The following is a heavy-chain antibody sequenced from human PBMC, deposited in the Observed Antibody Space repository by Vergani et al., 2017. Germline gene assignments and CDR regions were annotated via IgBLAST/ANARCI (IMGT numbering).Heavy chain of an antibody. J-gene: IGHJ4*02. V-gene: IGHV3-23*01. D-gene: IGHD3-9*01. CDR3: AKGGWYYDILTGYGGQYYFDY. Sequence: EVQLLESGGGLVQPGGSLRLSCAASGFTFSSYAMSWVRQAPGKGLEWVSAISGSGGSTYYADSVKGRFPISRDNSKNTLYLQMNSLRAEDTALYYCAKGGWYYDILTGYGGQYYFDYWGQGTLVTVSS. CDR1: GFTFSSYA. CDR2: ISGSGGST.